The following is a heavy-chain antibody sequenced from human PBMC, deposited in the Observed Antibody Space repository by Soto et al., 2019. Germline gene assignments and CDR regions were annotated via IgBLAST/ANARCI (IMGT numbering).Heavy chain of an antibody. V-gene: IGHV3-30*18. CDR3: AKVAESSGYYYFDY. CDR2: ISYDGSNK. CDR1: GFTFSSYG. D-gene: IGHD3-22*01. Sequence: QVQLVESGGGVVQPGRSLRLSCAASGFTFSSYGMHWVRQAPGKGLEWVAVISYDGSNKYYADSVKGRFTISRDNSKNTLYLQMNSLRAEDTGVYYCAKVAESSGYYYFDYWGPGTLVTVSS. J-gene: IGHJ4*02.